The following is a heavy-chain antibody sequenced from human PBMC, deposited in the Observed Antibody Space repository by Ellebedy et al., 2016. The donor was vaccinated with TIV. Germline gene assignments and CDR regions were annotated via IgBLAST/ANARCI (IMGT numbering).Heavy chain of an antibody. CDR2: ISGSGGST. CDR1: GFTFSSYA. D-gene: IGHD2-2*01. CDR3: AKDLVYCSSTSCYQSGLFFDY. V-gene: IGHV3-23*01. J-gene: IGHJ4*02. Sequence: GGSLRLXXAASGFTFSSYAMSWVRQAPGKGLEWVSAISGSGGSTYYADSVKGRFTISRDNSKNTLYLQMNSLRAEDTAVYYCAKDLVYCSSTSCYQSGLFFDYWGQGTLVTVSS.